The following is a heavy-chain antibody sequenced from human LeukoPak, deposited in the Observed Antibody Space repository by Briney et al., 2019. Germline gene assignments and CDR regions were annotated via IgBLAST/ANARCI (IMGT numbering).Heavy chain of an antibody. Sequence: PSETLSLTCTVSGGSISSYYWSWIRQPPGKGLQWIGYIHYSGSTNYNPSLKSRVTLSVDTSKNQFSLKLNSVTAADTAVYYCAKSNGYGLIDIWGQGTMVTVSS. CDR1: GGSISSYY. J-gene: IGHJ3*02. CDR2: IHYSGST. CDR3: AKSNGYGLIDI. D-gene: IGHD3-22*01. V-gene: IGHV4-59*12.